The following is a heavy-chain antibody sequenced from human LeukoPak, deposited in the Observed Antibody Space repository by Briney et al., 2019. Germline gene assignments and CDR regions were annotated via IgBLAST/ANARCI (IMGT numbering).Heavy chain of an antibody. CDR3: AGDPGGGNTGGYFDY. CDR2: IKQDGSEK. D-gene: IGHD4-23*01. Sequence: GGSLRLSCAASGFTFSSYWMSWVRQAPGKGLEWVANIKQDGSEKYFVDSVKGRFTISRDNAKNSLYLQMNSLRAEDTAVYYCAGDPGGGNTGGYFDYWGQGTLVTVSS. CDR1: GFTFSSYW. V-gene: IGHV3-7*01. J-gene: IGHJ4*02.